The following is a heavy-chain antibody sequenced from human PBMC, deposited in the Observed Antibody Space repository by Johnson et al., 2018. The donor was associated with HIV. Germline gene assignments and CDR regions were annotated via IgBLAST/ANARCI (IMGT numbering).Heavy chain of an antibody. CDR1: GFSFSNAW. V-gene: IGHV3-15*01. D-gene: IGHD3-16*01. CDR3: RSQWDMITSGGCNVFDI. J-gene: IGHJ3*02. CDR2: IKSKTDGATT. Sequence: VQLVESGGGLVKPGGSLRLSCAASGFSFSNAWMSWVRQAPGKGLEWIGRIKSKTDGATTDYAAPVKGRFTISRDDSKNTLFLQMNSLKTDDTAVYYCRSQWDMITSGGCNVFDIWGQGTMVIVSS.